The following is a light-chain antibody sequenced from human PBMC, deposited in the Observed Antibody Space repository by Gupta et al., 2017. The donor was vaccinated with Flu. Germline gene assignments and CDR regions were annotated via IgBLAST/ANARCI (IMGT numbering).Light chain of an antibody. V-gene: IGKV3-11*01. CDR1: QSVNIF. J-gene: IGKJ2*01. CDR3: QQRSDWPYT. CDR2: DAS. Sequence: EVVLTQSPVTLSLSPRERVTLSCRASQSVNIFLAWYQQRPGQPPRLLINDASTRATGIPARFSGSGSGTDFTLTISSLEPEDFAVYYCQQRSDWPYTFGQGTKLEI.